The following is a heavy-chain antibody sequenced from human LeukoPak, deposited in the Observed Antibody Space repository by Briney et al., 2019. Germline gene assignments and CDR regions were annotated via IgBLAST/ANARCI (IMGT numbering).Heavy chain of an antibody. V-gene: IGHV3-23*01. J-gene: IGHJ4*02. CDR1: GFTFSSYA. Sequence: PGGSLRLSCAASGFTFSSYAMSLVRQAPGKGLEWVSAISGSGGSTYYADSVKGRFTISRDNSKNTLYLQMNSLRAEDTAAYYCAKDLNWGVDYWGQGTLVTVSS. D-gene: IGHD7-27*01. CDR2: ISGSGGST. CDR3: AKDLNWGVDY.